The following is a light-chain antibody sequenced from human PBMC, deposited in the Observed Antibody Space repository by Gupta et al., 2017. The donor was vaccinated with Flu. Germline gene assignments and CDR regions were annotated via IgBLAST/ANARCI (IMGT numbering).Light chain of an antibody. J-gene: IGLJ1*01. CDR1: KLGEKY. V-gene: IGLV3-1*01. Sequence: SFALPQPPSVSGSPGQTARITCPGHKLGEKYACWYQQKSGQPPVLVIYQDSKRPSGTPERVSGSNSGNTATLTISWTHDTDEDDYYCHAWDSGNFVFGAGTKVTVL. CDR2: QDS. CDR3: HAWDSGNFV.